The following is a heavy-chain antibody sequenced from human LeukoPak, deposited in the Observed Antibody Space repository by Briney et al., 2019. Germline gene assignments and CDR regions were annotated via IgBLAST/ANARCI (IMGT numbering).Heavy chain of an antibody. CDR2: IYYSGGT. D-gene: IGHD4-17*01. Sequence: PSETLSLTCTVSGGSISSYYWSWIRQPPGKGLEWIGYIYYSGGTNYNPSLKSRVTISVDTSNNQFSLKLSSVTAADTAVYYCARHRSGDYAWFDYWGQGTLVTVSS. CDR3: ARHRSGDYAWFDY. J-gene: IGHJ4*02. V-gene: IGHV4-59*08. CDR1: GGSISSYY.